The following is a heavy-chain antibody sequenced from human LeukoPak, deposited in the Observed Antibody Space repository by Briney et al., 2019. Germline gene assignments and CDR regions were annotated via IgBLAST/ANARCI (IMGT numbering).Heavy chain of an antibody. CDR2: IKQDGSEK. CDR1: GFTFSSYW. D-gene: IGHD3-3*01. CDR3: ARDDFWSGYPAYYYYYMDV. Sequence: GGSLRLSCAASGFTFSSYWMSWVRQAPGQGLEWVANIKQDGSEKYYVDSVKGRFTISRDNAKNSLYLQMNSLGAEDTAVYYCARDDFWSGYPAYYYYYMDVWGKGTTVTVSS. V-gene: IGHV3-7*01. J-gene: IGHJ6*03.